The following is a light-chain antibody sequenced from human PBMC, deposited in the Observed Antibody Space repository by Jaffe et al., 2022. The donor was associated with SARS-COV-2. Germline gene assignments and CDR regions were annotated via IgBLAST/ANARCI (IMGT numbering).Light chain of an antibody. Sequence: EVVMTQSPATLSVSPGERATLSCRASQYINSRLAWYQQKPGQAPRLLVYGASTRASDIPGRFSGSESGTEFTLTISSLQSEDFAVYYCQQYNNWPLTFGGGTKVEIK. J-gene: IGKJ4*01. CDR1: QYINSR. CDR2: GAS. CDR3: QQYNNWPLT. V-gene: IGKV3-15*01.